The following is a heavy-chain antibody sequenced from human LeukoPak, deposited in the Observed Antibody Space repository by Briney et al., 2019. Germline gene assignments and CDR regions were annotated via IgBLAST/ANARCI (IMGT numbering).Heavy chain of an antibody. V-gene: IGHV1-69*13. CDR1: GGTFSSYA. Sequence: SVKVSCKASGGTFSSYAISWVRQAPGQGLEWMGGIIPIFGTANYAQKFQGRDTITADESTSTAYMELSSLRSEDTAVYYCARGPKYDYVWGSGFDYWGQGTLVTVSS. D-gene: IGHD3-16*01. J-gene: IGHJ4*02. CDR2: IIPIFGTA. CDR3: ARGPKYDYVWGSGFDY.